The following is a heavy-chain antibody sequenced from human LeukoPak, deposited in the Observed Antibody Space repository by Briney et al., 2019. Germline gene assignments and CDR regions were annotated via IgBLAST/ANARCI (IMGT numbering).Heavy chain of an antibody. Sequence: GGSLRLSCAAPGFTFSSYSMNWVRQAPGKGLEWVSSISSSSSYIYYADSVKGRFTISRDNAKNSLYLQMNSLRAEDTAVYYCARDRGIGGGFDYWGQGTLVTVSS. CDR1: GFTFSSYS. CDR2: ISSSSSYI. D-gene: IGHD3-10*01. J-gene: IGHJ4*02. V-gene: IGHV3-21*01. CDR3: ARDRGIGGGFDY.